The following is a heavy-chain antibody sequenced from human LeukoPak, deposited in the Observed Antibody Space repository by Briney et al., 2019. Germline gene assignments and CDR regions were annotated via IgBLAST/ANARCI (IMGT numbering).Heavy chain of an antibody. D-gene: IGHD5-12*01. CDR3: ARGGGEGGYAWGY. Sequence: GGSLRLSCAASGFTVSSNYLGWVRQAPGRGLECVSVIYSGGSTYYADSVKGRFTISRDNSKNTLYLQMNSLRAEDTAVYYCARGGGEGGYAWGYWGQGTLLTVSS. V-gene: IGHV3-66*01. CDR2: IYSGGST. CDR1: GFTVSSNY. J-gene: IGHJ4*02.